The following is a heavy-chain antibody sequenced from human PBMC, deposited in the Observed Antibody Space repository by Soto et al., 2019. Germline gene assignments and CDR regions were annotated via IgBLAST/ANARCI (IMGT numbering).Heavy chain of an antibody. CDR3: AKEMGFCTTTSCHAGPLYYYMDV. CDR1: GGSISSYR. V-gene: IGHV4-59*01. J-gene: IGHJ6*03. CDR2: VYRGGST. D-gene: IGHD2-2*01. Sequence: SETLSLTCTVSGGSISSYRWTWIRQPPGKGLEWLGDVYRGGSTNYNPSLRSRLTMSVDTSNNQFSLRLSSVTAADTAVYYCAKEMGFCTTTSCHAGPLYYYMDVWGKGTTVTVSS.